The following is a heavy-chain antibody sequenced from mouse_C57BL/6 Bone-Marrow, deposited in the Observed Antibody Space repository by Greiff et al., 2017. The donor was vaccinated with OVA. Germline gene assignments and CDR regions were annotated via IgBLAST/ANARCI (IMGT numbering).Heavy chain of an antibody. CDR1: GFNIKDDY. CDR2: IDPENGDT. CDR3: TISLSYGNYGTWYFDV. D-gene: IGHD2-1*01. V-gene: IGHV14-4*01. Sequence: EVKLQQSGAELVRPGASVKLSCTASGFNIKDDYMHWVKQRPEQGLEWIGWIDPENGDTEYASKFQGKATITADTSSNTAYLQLSSLTSEDTAVYYCTISLSYGNYGTWYFDVWGTGTTVTVSS. J-gene: IGHJ1*03.